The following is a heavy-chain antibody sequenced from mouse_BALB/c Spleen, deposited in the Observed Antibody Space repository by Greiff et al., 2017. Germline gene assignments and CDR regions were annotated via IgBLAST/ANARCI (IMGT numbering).Heavy chain of an antibody. V-gene: IGHV3-2*02. D-gene: IGHD2-1*01. CDR1: GYSITSDYA. CDR3: ARRGIYYPSYYFDY. Sequence: QSGPGLVKPSQSLSLTCTVTGYSITSDYAWNWIRQFPGNQLEWMGYISYSGSTSYNPSLKSRISITRDTSKNQFFLQLNSVTTEDTATYYCARRGIYYPSYYFDYWGQGTTLTVSS. CDR2: ISYSGST. J-gene: IGHJ2*01.